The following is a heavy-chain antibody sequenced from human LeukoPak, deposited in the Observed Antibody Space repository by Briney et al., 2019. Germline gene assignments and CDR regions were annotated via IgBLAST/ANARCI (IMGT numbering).Heavy chain of an antibody. CDR1: GFTFSSSS. V-gene: IGHV3-48*04. D-gene: IGHD2-8*01. Sequence: GGSLRLSCAASGFTFSSSSMNWVRQAPGKGLEWVSYISTSGSTIYYGDSVKGRFTISRDNAKNSLYLQMNSLRAEDTAVYYCARDSCSNGVCFDYWGQGTLVTVSS. CDR2: ISTSGSTI. CDR3: ARDSCSNGVCFDY. J-gene: IGHJ4*02.